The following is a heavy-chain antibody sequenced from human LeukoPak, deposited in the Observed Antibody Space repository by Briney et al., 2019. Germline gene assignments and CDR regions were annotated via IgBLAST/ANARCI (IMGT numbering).Heavy chain of an antibody. CDR1: GGSISSGSYY. V-gene: IGHV4-61*02. Sequence: PSETLSLTCAVSGGSISSGSYYWSWIRQPAGKGLEWIGRIYTSGSTNYNPSLKSRVTISVDTSKNQFSLKLSSVTAADTAGYYGAGAGGWGGYPPNYYYSGMDVWGQGTTVTVSS. D-gene: IGHD3-3*01. CDR3: AGAGGWGGYPPNYYYSGMDV. CDR2: IYTSGST. J-gene: IGHJ6*02.